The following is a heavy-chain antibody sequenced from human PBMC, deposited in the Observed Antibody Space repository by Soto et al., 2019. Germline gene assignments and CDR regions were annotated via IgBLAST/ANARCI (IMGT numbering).Heavy chain of an antibody. J-gene: IGHJ6*02. CDR1: GGSISSSSYY. Sequence: SETLSLTCTVSGGSISSSSYYWGWIRQPPGKGLEWIGRIYYSGSTCYNPSLKSRVTRSVDTSKNHFSRHLSSVSPADTAVPYFATSYSSYYYNGMKVFHQVPRGTV. V-gene: IGHV4-39*01. D-gene: IGHD2-15*01. CDR2: IYYSGST. CDR3: ATSYSSYYYNGMKV.